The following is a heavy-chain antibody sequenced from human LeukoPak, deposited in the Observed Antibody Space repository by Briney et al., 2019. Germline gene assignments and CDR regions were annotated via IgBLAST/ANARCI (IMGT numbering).Heavy chain of an antibody. V-gene: IGHV4-59*01. D-gene: IGHD2-2*01. CDR2: IYYSGST. CDR3: ARVNIVVVPAAMSYYYYYYMDV. Sequence: SETLSLTCTVSGGSNSSYYWSWIRQPPGKGLEWIGYIYYSGSTNYNPSLKSRVTISVDTSKNQFSLKLSSVTAADTAVYYCARVNIVVVPAAMSYYYYYYMDVWGKGTTVTISS. CDR1: GGSNSSYY. J-gene: IGHJ6*03.